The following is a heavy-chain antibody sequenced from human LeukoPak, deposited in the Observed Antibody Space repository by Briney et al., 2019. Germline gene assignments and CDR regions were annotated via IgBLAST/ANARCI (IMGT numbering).Heavy chain of an antibody. CDR2: IIPIFGTA. J-gene: IGHJ6*03. Sequence: GASVKVSCKASGGTFISYAISWVRQAPGQGLEWMGGIIPIFGTANYAQKFQGRVTITTDESTSTAYMELSSLRSEDTAVYYCARDQGPHYYYYMDVWGKGTTVTVSS. CDR3: ARDQGPHYYYYMDV. CDR1: GGTFISYA. V-gene: IGHV1-69*05.